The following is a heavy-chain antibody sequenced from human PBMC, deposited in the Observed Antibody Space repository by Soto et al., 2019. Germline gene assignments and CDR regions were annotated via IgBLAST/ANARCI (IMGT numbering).Heavy chain of an antibody. CDR1: GGSVSNDNFY. D-gene: IGHD3-16*01. V-gene: IGHV4-61*01. Sequence: PSQTLSLTCTVSGGSVSNDNFYWSCIRQPPGKGLEWIGHVHSSASTNYHPSLKRRVTISVDTSRNQFSLRLSSVTAADTAVYYCARGLTMGQLPSHFHHWGQGTLLTVSS. CDR3: ARGLTMGQLPSHFHH. CDR2: VHSSAST. J-gene: IGHJ1*01.